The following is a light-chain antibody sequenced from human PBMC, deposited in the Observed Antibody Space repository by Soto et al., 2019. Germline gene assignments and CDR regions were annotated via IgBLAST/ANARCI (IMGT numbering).Light chain of an antibody. Sequence: EIVMTQSPATLSVSPGERATLSCRASQSVSSNLAWYQQKPGQAPRLLIYGASTRATGIPARFSGSGSGTETTLTISSLRSEDFAVYYCQQYNNWPRPLTFGGGTKVEIK. CDR2: GAS. CDR1: QSVSSN. J-gene: IGKJ4*01. V-gene: IGKV3-15*01. CDR3: QQYNNWPRPLT.